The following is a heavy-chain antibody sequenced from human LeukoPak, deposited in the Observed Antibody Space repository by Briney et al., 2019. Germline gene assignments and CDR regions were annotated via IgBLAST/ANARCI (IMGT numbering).Heavy chain of an antibody. CDR2: ISGSGGST. D-gene: IGHD1-14*01. Sequence: GGSLRLSCAASGFTFSSYAMSWVRQAPGKGLEWVSAISGSGGSTYYADSVKGRFAISRDDSKSTLYLQMNSLRGEDTAVYYCAKDFGRNLGGPGYWGRGTLVIVSS. CDR1: GFTFSSYA. J-gene: IGHJ4*02. CDR3: AKDFGRNLGGPGY. V-gene: IGHV3-23*01.